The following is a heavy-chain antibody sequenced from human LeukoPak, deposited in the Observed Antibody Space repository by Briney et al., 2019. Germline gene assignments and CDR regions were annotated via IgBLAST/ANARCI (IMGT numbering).Heavy chain of an antibody. D-gene: IGHD3-10*01. CDR3: ARGGRFGRDFDY. CDR2: IYYSGST. V-gene: IGHV4-39*07. CDR1: GGSISSSSYY. J-gene: IGHJ4*02. Sequence: PSETLSLTCTVSGGSISSSSYYWGWIRQPPGKGLEWIGYIYYSGSTYYNPSLKSRVTISVDTSKNQFSLKLSSVTAADTAVYYCARGGRFGRDFDYWGQGTLVTVSS.